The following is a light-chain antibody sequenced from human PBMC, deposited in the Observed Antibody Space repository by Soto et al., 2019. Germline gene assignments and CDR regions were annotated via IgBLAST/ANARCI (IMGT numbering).Light chain of an antibody. V-gene: IGKV3-15*01. CDR3: QQYDHWPPTWT. CDR2: GAS. J-gene: IGKJ1*01. Sequence: ETVMTQSPATLSVSPGARATLSCRASQSVGYNLAWYHQKPGQAPMLLIYGASTRATGVPARFSGSGSGTEFTLTISSLQSEDFAVYYCQQYDHWPPTWTFGQGTRVEVK. CDR1: QSVGYN.